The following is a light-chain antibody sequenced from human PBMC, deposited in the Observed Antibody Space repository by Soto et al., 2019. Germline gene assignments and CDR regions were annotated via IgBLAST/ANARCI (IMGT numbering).Light chain of an antibody. V-gene: IGLV2-18*02. J-gene: IGLJ1*01. Sequence: QSALTQPPSVSGSPGQSVAISCTGTSIDVGSYNRVSWYQQPPGVAPKLMIYEVSNRPSGVPDRFSGSKSGNTASLTISGLQAEDEADYYCNSYTGSSTYVFGTGTKVTVL. CDR1: SIDVGSYNR. CDR3: NSYTGSSTYV. CDR2: EVS.